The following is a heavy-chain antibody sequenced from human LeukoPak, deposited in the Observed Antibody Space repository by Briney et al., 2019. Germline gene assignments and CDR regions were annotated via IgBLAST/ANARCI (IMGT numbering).Heavy chain of an antibody. CDR3: ARDGSGPGFYYFDY. Sequence: SVKVSCKASGGTFSSYAISWVRQAPGQGLEWMGVINPIFGTANYAQKFQGRVTITADESTSTAYMELSSLRSEDTAVYYCARDGSGPGFYYFDYWGQGTLVTVSS. V-gene: IGHV1-69*01. CDR1: GGTFSSYA. J-gene: IGHJ4*02. CDR2: INPIFGTA. D-gene: IGHD6-19*01.